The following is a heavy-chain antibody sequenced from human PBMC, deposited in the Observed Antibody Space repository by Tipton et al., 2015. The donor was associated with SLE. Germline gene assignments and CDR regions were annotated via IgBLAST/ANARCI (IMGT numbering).Heavy chain of an antibody. CDR1: GYSFTTYW. V-gene: IGHV5-51*01. Sequence: QSGAEVKKPGESLKISCKGSGYSFTTYWIGWVRQMPGKGLEWMGFIYPGDSDTKFSPSFQGQVTISVDKSISTAYLQWSSLKASDTAIYYCARHTYSAIDHWGQGTQVTVSS. D-gene: IGHD2-21*01. CDR2: IYPGDSDT. J-gene: IGHJ4*02. CDR3: ARHTYSAIDH.